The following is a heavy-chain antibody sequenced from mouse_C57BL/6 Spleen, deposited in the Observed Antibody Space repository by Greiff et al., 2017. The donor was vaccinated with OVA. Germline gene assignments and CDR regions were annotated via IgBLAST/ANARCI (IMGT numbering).Heavy chain of an antibody. Sequence: VKVVESGPGLVAPSQSLSITCTVSGFSLTSYAISWVRQPPGKGLEWLGVIWTGGCTNYNSALKSRLSISKDNSKSQVFLKMNSLQTDDTARYYCASFPMDYWGQGTSVTVSS. CDR1: GFSLTSYA. J-gene: IGHJ4*01. V-gene: IGHV2-9-1*01. CDR3: ASFPMDY. CDR2: IWTGGCT.